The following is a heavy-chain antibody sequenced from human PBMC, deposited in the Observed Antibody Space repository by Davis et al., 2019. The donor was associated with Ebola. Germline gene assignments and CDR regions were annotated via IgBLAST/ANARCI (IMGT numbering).Heavy chain of an antibody. J-gene: IGHJ4*02. Sequence: ASVKVSCKASGYTFTSYGISWVRQAPGQGLEWMGWISAYNGNTNYAQKFQGRVTMTTDTSTSTAYMELRSLRSDDTAVYYCARGGCSGGSCYSADYWGQGTLVTVSS. V-gene: IGHV1-18*01. D-gene: IGHD2-15*01. CDR2: ISAYNGNT. CDR1: GYTFTSYG. CDR3: ARGGCSGGSCYSADY.